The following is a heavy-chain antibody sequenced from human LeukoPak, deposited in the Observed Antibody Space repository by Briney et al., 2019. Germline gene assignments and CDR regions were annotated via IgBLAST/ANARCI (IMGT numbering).Heavy chain of an antibody. J-gene: IGHJ4*02. CDR3: AKDGGLWVSAHWGDS. CDR2: ITTSDGNT. V-gene: IGHV3-23*01. D-gene: IGHD7-27*01. Sequence: SGGPLRLSCAASGFTFSSYSMNWVRQAPGKGLEWVSTITTSDGNTYYADSVKGRFTVSRDNSKNTLFLQMNSLRAEDTAVYYCAKDGGLWVSAHWGDSWGRGTLVTVSS. CDR1: GFTFSSYS.